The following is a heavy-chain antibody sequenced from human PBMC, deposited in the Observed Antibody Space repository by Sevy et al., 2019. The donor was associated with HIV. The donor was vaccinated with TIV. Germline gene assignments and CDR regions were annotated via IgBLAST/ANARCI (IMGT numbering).Heavy chain of an antibody. CDR1: GFIFSNHG. Sequence: GGSPRLSCAASGFIFSNHGMHWVRQAPGKGLEWVARIWYDGSDTYYGESVKGRFTISRDNSKNTVDLQMNSLRVEDTAVYYCARDVDSNYDGIDAWGQGTTVTVSS. CDR3: ARDVDSNYDGIDA. D-gene: IGHD4-4*01. V-gene: IGHV3-33*01. J-gene: IGHJ6*02. CDR2: IWYDGSDT.